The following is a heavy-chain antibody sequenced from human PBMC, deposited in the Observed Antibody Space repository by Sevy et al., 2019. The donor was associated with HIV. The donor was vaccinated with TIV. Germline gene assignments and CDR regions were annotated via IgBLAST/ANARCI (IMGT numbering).Heavy chain of an antibody. Sequence: GGSLRLSCAASGFTFSSYWMSWVRQAPGKGLEWVANIKKDGSEKYYVDSVKGRFTISRDNAKNSLYLQMNSLRAEETAVYYCARVVILTGYSPLWYWGQGTLVTVSS. CDR2: IKKDGSEK. V-gene: IGHV3-7*03. D-gene: IGHD3-9*01. CDR3: ARVVILTGYSPLWY. J-gene: IGHJ4*02. CDR1: GFTFSSYW.